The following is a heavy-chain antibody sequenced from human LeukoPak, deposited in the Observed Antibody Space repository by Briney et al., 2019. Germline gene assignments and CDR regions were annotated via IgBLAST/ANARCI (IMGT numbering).Heavy chain of an antibody. CDR2: INHSGST. CDR3: ARGWVATGYYFDY. CDR1: GGSFIGYY. V-gene: IGHV4-34*01. Sequence: SETLSLTCAVYGGSFIGYYWSWIRQSPGKGLEWIGEINHSGSTNYNASLKSRVTISADTSKNHFSLKVTSVTAADTAVYYCARGWVATGYYFDYWGQGTLVTVSS. D-gene: IGHD5-12*01. J-gene: IGHJ4*02.